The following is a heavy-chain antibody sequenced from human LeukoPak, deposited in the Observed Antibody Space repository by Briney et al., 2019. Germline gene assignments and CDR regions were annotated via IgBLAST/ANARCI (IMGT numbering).Heavy chain of an antibody. CDR3: ARGRSREPWSYYYYYMDV. J-gene: IGHJ6*03. CDR2: MNPNSGNT. Sequence: ASVKVSCKASGYTFTSYDINWVRQATGQGLEWMGWMNPNSGNTGYAQKFQGRVTITRNTSISTAYMELSSLRSEDTAVYYCARGRSREPWSYYYYYMDVWGKGTTVTVSS. CDR1: GYTFTSYD. V-gene: IGHV1-8*03. D-gene: IGHD1-26*01.